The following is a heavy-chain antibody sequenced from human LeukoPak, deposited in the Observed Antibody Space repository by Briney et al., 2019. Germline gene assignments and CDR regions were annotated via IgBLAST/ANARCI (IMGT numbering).Heavy chain of an antibody. CDR1: GFTFSSYA. J-gene: IGHJ4*02. CDR3: AKDLLLWFGESIY. V-gene: IGHV3-23*01. CDR2: ISGSGGST. D-gene: IGHD3-10*01. Sequence: PGGSLRLSCAASGFTFSSYAMSWVRQAPGKGLEWVSAISGSGGSTYYADSVKGRFTISRDNSKNTLYLQTNSLRAEDTAVYYCAKDLLLWFGESIYWGQGTLVTVSS.